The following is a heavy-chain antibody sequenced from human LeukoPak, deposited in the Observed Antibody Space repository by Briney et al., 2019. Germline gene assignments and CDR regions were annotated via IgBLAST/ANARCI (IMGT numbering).Heavy chain of an antibody. J-gene: IGHJ4*02. Sequence: PSETLSLTCTVCGDSISGYYWSWIRQTPGKGLEWIGYIHTSGSTNYNPSLKGRVTISVDTSKNQFSLRLNSVTAADTALYYCARGYFDSSGYSNPFDYWGQGTLVTVSS. V-gene: IGHV4-4*09. CDR2: IHTSGST. CDR1: GDSISGYY. CDR3: ARGYFDSSGYSNPFDY. D-gene: IGHD3-22*01.